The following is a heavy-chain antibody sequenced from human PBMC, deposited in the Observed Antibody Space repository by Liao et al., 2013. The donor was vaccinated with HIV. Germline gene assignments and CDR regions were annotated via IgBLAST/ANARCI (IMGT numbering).Heavy chain of an antibody. CDR3: ARGNLPQPPHYYYYMDV. J-gene: IGHJ6*03. Sequence: QVQLQESGPGLVKPSETLSLTCTVSGGSISSYYWSWIRQPAGKGLEWIGRIYTSGSTNYNPSLKSRVTMSVDTSKNQFSLKLSSVTAADTAVYYCARGNLPQPPHYYYYMDVWGKGTTVTVSS. D-gene: IGHD6-13*01. CDR1: GGSISSYY. V-gene: IGHV4-4*07. CDR2: IYTSGST.